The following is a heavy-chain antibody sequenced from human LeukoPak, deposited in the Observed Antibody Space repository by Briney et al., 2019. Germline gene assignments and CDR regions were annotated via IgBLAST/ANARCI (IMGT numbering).Heavy chain of an antibody. CDR2: ISSGSSYI. Sequence: GGSLRLSCAASGFTFSSYTMNWVRQAPGKGLEWVSIISSGSSYIHYADSVKGRFTISRDNSKNTLFLQMNSLRAEDTAVYYCAKDWSYCGSYVGYWGQGTLVTVSS. V-gene: IGHV3-21*04. CDR3: AKDWSYCGSYVGY. J-gene: IGHJ4*02. D-gene: IGHD1-26*01. CDR1: GFTFSSYT.